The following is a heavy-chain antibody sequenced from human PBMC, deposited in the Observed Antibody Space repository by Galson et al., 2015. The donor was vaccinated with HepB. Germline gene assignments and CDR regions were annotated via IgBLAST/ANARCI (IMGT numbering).Heavy chain of an antibody. CDR3: ARAPLWQGSSSRNFDY. CDR1: GYTFTSYY. Sequence: SVKVSCKASGYTFTSYYMHWVRQAPGQGLEWMGIINPSGGSTSYAQKFQGRVTMTRDTSTSTVYMELSSLRSEDTAVYYCARAPLWQGSSSRNFDYWGQGTLVTVSS. V-gene: IGHV1-46*03. J-gene: IGHJ4*02. D-gene: IGHD6-6*01. CDR2: INPSGGST.